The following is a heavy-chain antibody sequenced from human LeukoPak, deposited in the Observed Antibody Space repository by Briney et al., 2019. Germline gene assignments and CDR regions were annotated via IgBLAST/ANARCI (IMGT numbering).Heavy chain of an antibody. V-gene: IGHV5-51*01. CDR1: GYIFTNNW. CDR2: IYPGNSDT. D-gene: IGHD3-10*01. J-gene: IGHJ4*02. CDR3: ARQTRDGSGSRGYSFDF. Sequence: GESLKISCKGSGYIFTNNWIGWVRQMPGKGLEWMGIIYPGNSDTRYSPSFEGQVTISADKSISTAYLQWSSLKASDTAMYYCARQTRDGSGSRGYSFDFWGQGTLVTVSS.